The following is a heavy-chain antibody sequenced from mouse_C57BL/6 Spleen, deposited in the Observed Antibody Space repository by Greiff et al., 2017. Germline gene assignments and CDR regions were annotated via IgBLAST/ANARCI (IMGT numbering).Heavy chain of an antibody. J-gene: IGHJ2*01. CDR3: ARRDFTVVAFDY. CDR1: GYSFTGYF. Sequence: VQLKESGPELVKPGDSVKISCKASGYSFTGYFMNWVMQSHGKSLEWIGRINPYNGDTFYNQKFKGKATLTVDKSSSTAHMELRSLTSEDSAVYYCARRDFTVVAFDYGGQGTTLTVAS. CDR2: INPYNGDT. D-gene: IGHD1-1*01. V-gene: IGHV1-20*01.